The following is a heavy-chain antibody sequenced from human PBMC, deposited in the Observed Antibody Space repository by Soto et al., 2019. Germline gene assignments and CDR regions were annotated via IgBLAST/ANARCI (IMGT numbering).Heavy chain of an antibody. D-gene: IGHD2-21*02. CDR1: GGTVASSHW. Sequence: QVQLQESGPRLVKPSESLSLTCGVSGGTVASSHWWSWVRQSPGRGLEWIGNVYHTGDTNFNPSLLSRFFFSVDKSINQVSPRLTSVTPADTDVYFCAREIVTAGGNNYFDPWGPGTLVTVSS. CDR3: AREIVTAGGNNYFDP. CDR2: VYHTGDT. V-gene: IGHV4-4*02. J-gene: IGHJ5*02.